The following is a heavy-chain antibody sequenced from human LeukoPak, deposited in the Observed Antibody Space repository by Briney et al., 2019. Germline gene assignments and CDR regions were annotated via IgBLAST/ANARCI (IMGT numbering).Heavy chain of an antibody. V-gene: IGHV1-2*02. CDR1: GYTFTDYY. CDR3: ARDGGMDV. Sequence: ASVKVSCKASGYTFTDYYMHWVRQAPGQGPAWMGWINPNNGGTNYAQNFQGRVTMTRDTSISTAYMELSRLRSDDTAGYYCARDGGMDVWGQGTTVTVSS. CDR2: INPNNGGT. J-gene: IGHJ6*02.